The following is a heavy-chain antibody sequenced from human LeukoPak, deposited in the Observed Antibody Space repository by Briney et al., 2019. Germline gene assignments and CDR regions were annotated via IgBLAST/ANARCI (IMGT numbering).Heavy chain of an antibody. CDR1: GGSFFGYH. CDR3: ARDPTTVVAVPYYFDD. J-gene: IGHJ4*02. V-gene: IGHV4-34*01. CDR2: INHRGNT. D-gene: IGHD4-23*01. Sequence: PSETLSLTCAVSGGSFFGYHWNWIRQTPGKGLEWIGEINHRGNTNYNPSLESRVTISVDTSKNQFSLTLRSVTAADTAVCYCARDPTTVVAVPYYFDDWGQGTRVTVSS.